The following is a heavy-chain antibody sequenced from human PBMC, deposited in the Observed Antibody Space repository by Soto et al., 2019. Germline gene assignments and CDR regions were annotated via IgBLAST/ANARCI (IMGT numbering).Heavy chain of an antibody. D-gene: IGHD2-2*01. Sequence: GGSLRLSCAASGFTFSNAWMNWVRQAPGKGLEWVGRIKSKTDGGTTDYAAPVKGRFTISRDDSKNTLYLQMNSLKTEDTAVYYCTTDSSVVVVPAAMHSAYYYYGMDVWGQGTTVTVS. CDR1: GFTFSNAW. V-gene: IGHV3-15*07. J-gene: IGHJ6*02. CDR3: TTDSSVVVVPAAMHSAYYYYGMDV. CDR2: IKSKTDGGTT.